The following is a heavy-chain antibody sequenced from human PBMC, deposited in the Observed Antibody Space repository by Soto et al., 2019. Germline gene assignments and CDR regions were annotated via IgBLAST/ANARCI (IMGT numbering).Heavy chain of an antibody. J-gene: IGHJ6*02. CDR1: GGSISSSSYY. CDR2: IYYSGST. V-gene: IGHV4-39*01. Sequence: SETLSLTCTVSGGSISSSSYYWGWIRQPPGKGLEWIGSIYYSGSTYYNPSLKSRVTISVDTSKNQFSLKLSSVTAADTAVYYCARHRVAVAGRGYYYYYYGMDVWGQGTTVTVSS. CDR3: ARHRVAVAGRGYYYYYYGMDV. D-gene: IGHD6-19*01.